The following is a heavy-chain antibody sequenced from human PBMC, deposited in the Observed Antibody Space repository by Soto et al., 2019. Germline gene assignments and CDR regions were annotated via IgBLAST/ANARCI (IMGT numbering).Heavy chain of an antibody. CDR3: XXXXXXXXXXXXXDH. CDR1: GFSFSGYA. J-gene: IGHJ4*02. CDR2: MTATGVSI. Sequence: EVQLLESGGGLVQPGGSLRLSCVASGFSFSGYAMSWVRQAPGKGXVXVSSMTATGVSIYYADSVRGRFTISRDNXXXXXXXXXXXXXXXXXXXXXXXXXXXXXXXXXXXDHWGRGALVTVSS. V-gene: IGHV3-23*01.